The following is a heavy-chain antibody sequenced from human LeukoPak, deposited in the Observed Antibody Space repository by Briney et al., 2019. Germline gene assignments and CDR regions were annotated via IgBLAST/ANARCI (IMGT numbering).Heavy chain of an antibody. Sequence: GGSLRLSCAASGFTVSSNYMSWVRQAPGKGLKWVSVIYSGGSTYYADSVKGRFTISRDNSKNTLYLQMNSLRAEDTAVYYCAAPLGGSSSSGDVWGKGTTVTVSS. CDR3: AAPLGGSSSSGDV. CDR2: IYSGGST. CDR1: GFTVSSNY. J-gene: IGHJ6*04. D-gene: IGHD6-6*01. V-gene: IGHV3-53*01.